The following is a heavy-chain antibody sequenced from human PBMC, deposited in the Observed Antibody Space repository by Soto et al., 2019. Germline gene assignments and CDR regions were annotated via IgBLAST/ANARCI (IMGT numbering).Heavy chain of an antibody. V-gene: IGHV3-30-3*01. Sequence: QVQLVESGGGVVQPGRSLRLSCAASGFTFSSYAMHWVRQAPGKGLEWVAVISYDGSNKYYADSVKGRFTISRDNSKNTLYLHMNTLRAEDTAVYSCSSSYEGDSFDSSRQGTLVTVSS. CDR1: GFTFSSYA. J-gene: IGHJ5*01. CDR2: ISYDGSNK. CDR3: SSSYEGDSFDS. D-gene: IGHD2-21*02.